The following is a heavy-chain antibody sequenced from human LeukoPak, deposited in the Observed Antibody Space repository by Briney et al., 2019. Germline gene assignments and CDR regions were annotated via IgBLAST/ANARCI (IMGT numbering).Heavy chain of an antibody. CDR1: GGSISSYY. Sequence: ASETLSLTCTVSGGSISSYYWSWIRQPAGKGLEWIGRIYTSGSTNYNPSLKSRVTMSVDTSKNQFSLKLSSVTAADTAVYYCARDKTTRIYDYYYYMDVWGKGTTVTVSS. CDR2: IYTSGST. V-gene: IGHV4-4*07. J-gene: IGHJ6*03. CDR3: ARDKTTRIYDYYYYMDV. D-gene: IGHD2-15*01.